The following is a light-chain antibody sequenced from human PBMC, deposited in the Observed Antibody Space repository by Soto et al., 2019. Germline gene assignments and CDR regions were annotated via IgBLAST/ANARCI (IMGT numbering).Light chain of an antibody. CDR3: QAWDSSTIV. J-gene: IGLJ3*02. V-gene: IGLV3-1*01. CDR1: RLGSKY. Sequence: SYELTQPPSVSVSPGQTASITCSGDRLGSKYACWYQQKPDQSPVLVIYEDKERPSGIPERFSGSNSGSTATLTISGTQAMDEADYYCQAWDSSTIVLGGGTKVTVL. CDR2: EDK.